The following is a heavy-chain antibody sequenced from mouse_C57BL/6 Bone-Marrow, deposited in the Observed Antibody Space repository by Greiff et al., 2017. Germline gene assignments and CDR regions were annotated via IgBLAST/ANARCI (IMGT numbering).Heavy chain of an antibody. CDR1: GYTFTSYW. D-gene: IGHD2-5*01. CDR3: ARGVYSNWYCDV. CDR2: IDPSDSET. J-gene: IGHJ1*03. Sequence: QVQLQQPGAELVRPGSSVKLSCKASGYTFTSYWMHWVKQRPIQGLEWIGNIDPSDSETHYNQKFKDKATLTVDKSSSTAYMQLSSLTSEDSAVYYCARGVYSNWYCDVWGTGTTVTVSS. V-gene: IGHV1-52*01.